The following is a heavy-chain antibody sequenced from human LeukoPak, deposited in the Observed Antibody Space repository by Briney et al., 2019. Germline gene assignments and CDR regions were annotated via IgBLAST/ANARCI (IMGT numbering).Heavy chain of an antibody. Sequence: GESLKISCKGSGYSFTTYWIAWVRQAPGKGLEWVARIKRKIDGEATDYAAPVKGRFTISRDDSKNTLLLQMNSLKSEDTAVYHCVIGVGASDTDYWGQGTLVTVSS. CDR2: IKRKIDGEAT. CDR3: VIGVGASDTDY. J-gene: IGHJ4*02. CDR1: GYSFTTYW. V-gene: IGHV3-15*05. D-gene: IGHD1-26*01.